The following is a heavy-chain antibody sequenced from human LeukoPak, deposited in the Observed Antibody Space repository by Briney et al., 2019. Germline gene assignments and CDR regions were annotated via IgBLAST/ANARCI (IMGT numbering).Heavy chain of an antibody. CDR1: GGSLSSGGYF. D-gene: IGHD2-2*01. CDR3: ARVNRIVVVLAAMSWFDP. CDR2: IYYSGST. J-gene: IGHJ5*02. V-gene: IGHV4-31*03. Sequence: PSETLSLTCTVSGGSLSSGGYFWSWIRQHPGKGLEWIGYIYYSGSTYYNPSLKSRVTISVDTSKNQFSLKLSSVTAADTAVYYCARVNRIVVVLAAMSWFDPWGQGTLVTVSS.